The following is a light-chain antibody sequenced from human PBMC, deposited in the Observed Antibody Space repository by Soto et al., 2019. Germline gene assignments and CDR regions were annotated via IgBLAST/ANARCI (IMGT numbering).Light chain of an antibody. J-gene: IGKJ4*01. Sequence: EIVLTQSPGTLSLSPGERATLSCRASQTVTRNYLAWHQQKPGQTPRLLVYGASSRATGIPDRFSGSGSGTDFTLTISRLEPEDFAVYYCQQRRNWPLTFGGGTKVEIK. CDR1: QTVTRNY. CDR2: GAS. V-gene: IGKV3D-20*02. CDR3: QQRRNWPLT.